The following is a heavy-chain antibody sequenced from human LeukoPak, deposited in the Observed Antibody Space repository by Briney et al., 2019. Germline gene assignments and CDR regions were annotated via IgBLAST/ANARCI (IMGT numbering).Heavy chain of an antibody. CDR2: IYHSGST. CDR3: ARVPGSRATHYYYYYMDV. D-gene: IGHD3-10*01. Sequence: SETLSLTCTVSGGSISSGGYYWSWIRQPPGKGLEWIGYIYHSGSTYYNPSLKSRVTISVDRSKNQFSLKLSSVTAADTAVYYCARVPGSRATHYYYYYMDVWGKGTTVTVSS. CDR1: GGSISSGGYY. J-gene: IGHJ6*03. V-gene: IGHV4-30-2*01.